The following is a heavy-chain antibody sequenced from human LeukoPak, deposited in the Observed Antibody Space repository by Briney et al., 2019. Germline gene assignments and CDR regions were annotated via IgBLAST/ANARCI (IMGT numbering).Heavy chain of an antibody. CDR3: ARDPYSSSWYQDRGWFDP. V-gene: IGHV1-2*02. Sequence: ASVKVSCEASGYTFTAYLLHWVRQAPGQGLEWMGWINPNSGGTNYAQKFQGRVTMTRDTSISTAYMELSRLRSDDTAVYYCARDPYSSSWYQDRGWFDPWGQGTLVTVSS. CDR1: GYTFTAYL. CDR2: INPNSGGT. D-gene: IGHD6-13*01. J-gene: IGHJ5*02.